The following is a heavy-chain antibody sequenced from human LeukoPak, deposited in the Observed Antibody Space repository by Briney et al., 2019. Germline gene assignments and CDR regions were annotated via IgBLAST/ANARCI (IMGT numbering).Heavy chain of an antibody. J-gene: IGHJ6*02. CDR3: AKDMRAAAGRYYYYYGMDV. CDR1: GFTFSSYA. Sequence: GGSLRLSCAASGFTFSSYAMSWVRLAPGKGLEWVSAISGSGGSTYYADSVKGRFTISRDNSKNTLYLQMNSLRAEDTAVYYCAKDMRAAAGRYYYYYGMDVWGQGTTVTVSS. V-gene: IGHV3-23*01. D-gene: IGHD6-13*01. CDR2: ISGSGGST.